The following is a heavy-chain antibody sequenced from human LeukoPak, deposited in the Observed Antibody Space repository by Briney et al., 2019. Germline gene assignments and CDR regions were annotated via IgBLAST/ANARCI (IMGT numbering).Heavy chain of an antibody. CDR3: ARGPPNYYDSSGYYVRPPPYFDY. J-gene: IGHJ4*02. Sequence: SQTLSLTCTVSGGSISSGGYYWSWIRQHPGKGLEWIGYIYYSGSTYYNPSLKSRVTISVDTSKNQFSLKLSSVTAADTAVYYCARGPPNYYDSSGYYVRPPPYFDYWGQGTLVTVSS. CDR1: GGSISSGGYY. D-gene: IGHD3-22*01. V-gene: IGHV4-31*03. CDR2: IYYSGST.